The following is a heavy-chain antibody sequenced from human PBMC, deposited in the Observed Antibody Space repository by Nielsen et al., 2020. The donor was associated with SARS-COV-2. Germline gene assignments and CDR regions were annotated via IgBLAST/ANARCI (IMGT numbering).Heavy chain of an antibody. Sequence: SCAASGFTFSSYWMSWVRQPPGKGLEWIGEIYHRGSTNYNPSLKSRVTISVDTSKNQFSLKLSSVTAADTAVYHCARGFDPWGQGTLVTVSS. CDR3: ARGFDP. V-gene: IGHV4-4*02. CDR1: GFTFSSYW. CDR2: IYHRGST. J-gene: IGHJ5*02.